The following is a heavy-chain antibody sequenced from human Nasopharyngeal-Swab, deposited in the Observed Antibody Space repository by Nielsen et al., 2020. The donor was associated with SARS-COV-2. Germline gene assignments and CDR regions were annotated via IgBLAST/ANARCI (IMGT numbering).Heavy chain of an antibody. CDR1: GFNFDDYA. D-gene: IGHD3-16*02. J-gene: IGHJ4*02. V-gene: IGHV3-9*03. CDR3: VQGRWGHRYFDY. Sequence: SLKISCIASGFNFDDYAMYWVRQAPGKGLEWVSGIGWNGVNINYADSVKGRFTISRDNAKNSLYLQMNSLRPEDMALYYCVQGRWGHRYFDYWGQGTLVTVSS. CDR2: IGWNGVNI.